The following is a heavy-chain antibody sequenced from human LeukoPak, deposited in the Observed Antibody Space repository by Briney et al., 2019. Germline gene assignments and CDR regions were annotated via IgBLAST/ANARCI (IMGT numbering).Heavy chain of an antibody. CDR3: ARARYKWFDP. CDR1: GGSISSYY. V-gene: IGHV4-59*01. CDR2: IYYSGST. J-gene: IGHJ5*02. Sequence: SETLSLTCTVSGGSISSYYWSWIRQPPGKGLEWIGYIYYSGSTNYNPSLKSRVTISVDTSKNQFSLNLSSVTAADTAVYYCARARYKWFDPWGQGTLVTVSS.